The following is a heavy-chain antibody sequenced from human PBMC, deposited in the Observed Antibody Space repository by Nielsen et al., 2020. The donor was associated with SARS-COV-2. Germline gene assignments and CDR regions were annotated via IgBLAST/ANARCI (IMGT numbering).Heavy chain of an antibody. CDR2: ISYDGSNK. J-gene: IGHJ6*02. Sequence: WIRQPPGKGLEWVAVISYDGSNKYYADSVKGRFTISRDNSKNTLYLQMNSLRDEDTAVYYCARDLNSSWLRSSYYYYGMDVWGQGTTVTVSS. CDR3: ARDLNSSWLRSSYYYYGMDV. D-gene: IGHD6-13*01. V-gene: IGHV3-30-3*01.